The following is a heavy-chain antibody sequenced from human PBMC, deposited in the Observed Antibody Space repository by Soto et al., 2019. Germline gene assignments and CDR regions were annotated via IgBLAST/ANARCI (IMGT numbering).Heavy chain of an antibody. J-gene: IGHJ6*02. Sequence: KPXESLSLTCSVSGGSITMSSYYGAWIRQPPGKGLEWIASIHSHSGSTYYDPSLKGRVLISVDTSKNHFSLNLSSVTAADTAVYYCARPGEAYGLDVWGQGTTVTVSS. CDR3: ARPGEAYGLDV. CDR1: GGSITMSSYY. V-gene: IGHV4-39*01. CDR2: IHSHSGST. D-gene: IGHD2-21*01.